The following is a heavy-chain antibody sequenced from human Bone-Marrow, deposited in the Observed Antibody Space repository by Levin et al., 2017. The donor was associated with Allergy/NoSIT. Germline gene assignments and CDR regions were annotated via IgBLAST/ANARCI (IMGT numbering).Heavy chain of an antibody. D-gene: IGHD6-13*01. CDR1: GFTFSSYD. CDR2: IGTAGDP. V-gene: IGHV3-13*05. CDR3: ARDPRIAAAGTRTTSADYFDY. Sequence: SCAASGFTFSSYDMHWVRQATGKGLEWVSAIGTAGDPYYPGSVKGRFTISRENAKNSLYLQMNSLRAGDTAVYYCARDPRIAAAGTRTTSADYFDYWGQGTLVTVSS. J-gene: IGHJ4*02.